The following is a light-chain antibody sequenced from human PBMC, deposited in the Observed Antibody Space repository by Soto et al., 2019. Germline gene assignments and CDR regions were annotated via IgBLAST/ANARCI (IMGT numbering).Light chain of an antibody. V-gene: IGLV2-14*01. Sequence: QSALTQPASVSGSPGQSITISCTGTSSDVGGYNYVSWYQQQPGKAPNLMIYDVSNRPSGVSNRFSGSKSGNTASLTISGLPAEDEADYYCSSYTSSSTSVVFGGGTKLTVL. CDR3: SSYTSSSTSVV. CDR2: DVS. J-gene: IGLJ2*01. CDR1: SSDVGGYNY.